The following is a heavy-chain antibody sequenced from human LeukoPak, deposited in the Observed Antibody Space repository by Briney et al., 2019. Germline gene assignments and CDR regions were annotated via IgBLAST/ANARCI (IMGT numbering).Heavy chain of an antibody. Sequence: SETLSLTCAVYGGSFSGYYWSWIRQPPGKGLEWIGEINHSGSTNYNPSLKSRVTISVDTSKNQFSLKLSSVTAADTAVYYCARASHRWVYYYYGMDVWGQGTTVTVSS. CDR2: INHSGST. CDR3: ARASHRWVYYYYGMDV. V-gene: IGHV4-34*01. CDR1: GGSFSGYY. D-gene: IGHD4-23*01. J-gene: IGHJ6*02.